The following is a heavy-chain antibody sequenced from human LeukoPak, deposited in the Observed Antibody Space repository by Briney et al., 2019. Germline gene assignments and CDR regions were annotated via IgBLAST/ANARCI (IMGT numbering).Heavy chain of an antibody. CDR2: INPNSGGT. J-gene: IGHJ4*02. CDR3: ARVFLGYCSSTSCYSFDY. Sequence: ASVKVSCRASGYTFTSYGISWVRQAPGQGLEWMGWINPNSGGTNYAQKFQGRVTMTRDTSISTAYMELSRLRSDDTAVYYCARVFLGYCSSTSCYSFDYWGQGTLVTVSS. V-gene: IGHV1-2*02. CDR1: GYTFTSYG. D-gene: IGHD2-2*01.